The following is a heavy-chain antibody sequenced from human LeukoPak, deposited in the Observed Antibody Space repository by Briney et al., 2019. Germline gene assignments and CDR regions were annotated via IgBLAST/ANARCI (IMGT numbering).Heavy chain of an antibody. D-gene: IGHD2-2*01. CDR1: GFTFSSYW. CDR3: VRSCSSGSCYGYKDY. Sequence: GGSLRLSCATSGFTFSSYWMHWVRQVPGKGLVWVSRVNGDGTSTSYADSVQGRFTISRDNAKNTLYLYMNSLRGDDTATYFCVRSCSSGSCYGYKDYWGQGTLVTVSS. V-gene: IGHV3-74*01. CDR2: VNGDGTST. J-gene: IGHJ4*02.